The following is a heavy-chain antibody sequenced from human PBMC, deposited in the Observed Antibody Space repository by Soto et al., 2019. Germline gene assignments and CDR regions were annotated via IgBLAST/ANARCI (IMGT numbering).Heavy chain of an antibody. V-gene: IGHV4-34*01. CDR3: ARLRPAYDMDV. CDR2: INHSGST. J-gene: IGHJ6*02. Sequence: RISQQTGKGLEWIGEINHSGSTNYNPSLKSRVTISVDTSKNQFSLQLNSVTPEDTAVYYCARLRPAYDMDVWGQGTTVTVSS.